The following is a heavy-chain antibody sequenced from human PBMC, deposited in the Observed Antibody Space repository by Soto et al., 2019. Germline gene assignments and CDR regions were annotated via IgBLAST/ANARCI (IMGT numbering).Heavy chain of an antibody. V-gene: IGHV3-7*01. CDR2: IKPDGSGK. D-gene: IGHD3-3*01. CDR3: TSNIYYDFWRGYYAFDI. J-gene: IGHJ3*02. CDR1: GVILSSYW. Sequence: EVQLVESGGGFVQPGGSLRLSCVGSGVILSSYWMSWVRQAPGKGLEWVANIKPDGSGKYYVDSVKGRFTISRDNAKNSLYLQMNSLRAEDTAVYYCTSNIYYDFWRGYYAFDIWGQGTMVTVSS.